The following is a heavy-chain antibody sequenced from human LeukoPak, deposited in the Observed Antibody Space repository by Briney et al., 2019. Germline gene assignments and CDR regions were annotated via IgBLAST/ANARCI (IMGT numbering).Heavy chain of an antibody. D-gene: IGHD2-2*02. CDR3: ARALYCSSTSCYRGLDY. CDR2: INTSTGNP. CDR1: GYTFTSYA. V-gene: IGHV7-4-1*02. J-gene: IGHJ4*02. Sequence: ASVKVSCKASGYTFTSYAMNWVRQAPGQGLEWMGWINTSTGNPTYAQGFTGRFVFSLDTSVSTAYLQISSLKAEDTAVYYCARALYCSSTSCYRGLDYWGQGTLVTVSS.